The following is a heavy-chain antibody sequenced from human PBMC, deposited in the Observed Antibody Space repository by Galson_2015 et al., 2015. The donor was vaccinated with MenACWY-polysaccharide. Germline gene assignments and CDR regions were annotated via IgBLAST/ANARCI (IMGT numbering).Heavy chain of an antibody. V-gene: IGHV7-4-1*02. CDR1: GYTFTSYS. CDR3: VRDQLYCTNGVCFEGSGWFDP. J-gene: IGHJ5*02. D-gene: IGHD2-8*01. CDR2: INTNNGNP. Sequence: SVKVSCKASGYTFTSYSMNWVRQAPGQGLEWMGWINTNNGNPTYAQGFTGRFVFSLDTSVSTAYLQISSLKAEDTAVYYCVRDQLYCTNGVCFEGSGWFDPWGQGTLVTVSS.